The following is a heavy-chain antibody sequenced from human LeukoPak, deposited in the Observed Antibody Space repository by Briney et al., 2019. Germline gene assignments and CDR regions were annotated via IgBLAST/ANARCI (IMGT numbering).Heavy chain of an antibody. Sequence: GGSLRLSCAASGFTFSSYSMNWVRQTPEKGLEWVSTIDGDGANTYYADSVRGRFTISRDNSKNTLSLQMTSLRADDTAVYYCATRFGLDYYYYYMDVWGKGTTVTVSS. D-gene: IGHD3-10*01. CDR2: IDGDGANT. CDR3: ATRFGLDYYYYYMDV. CDR1: GFTFSSYS. V-gene: IGHV3-23*01. J-gene: IGHJ6*03.